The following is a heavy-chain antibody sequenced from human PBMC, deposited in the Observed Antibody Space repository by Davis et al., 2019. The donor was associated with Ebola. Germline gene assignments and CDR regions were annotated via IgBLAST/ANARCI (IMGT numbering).Heavy chain of an antibody. CDR1: GFTFSSYE. D-gene: IGHD3-16*02. Sequence: PGGSLRLSCAASGFTFSSYEMNWVRQAPGKGLEWISYISSSCSTIYYADSVKGRFTISRDNAKNSLYLQMNSLRAEDTAVYYCARGDRDDYVWGSYRRYFDYWGQGTLVTVSS. V-gene: IGHV3-48*03. CDR3: ARGDRDDYVWGSYRRYFDY. J-gene: IGHJ4*02. CDR2: ISSSCSTI.